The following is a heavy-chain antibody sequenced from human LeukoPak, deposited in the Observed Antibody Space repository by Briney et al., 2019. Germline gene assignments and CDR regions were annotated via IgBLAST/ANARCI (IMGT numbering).Heavy chain of an antibody. D-gene: IGHD1-26*01. V-gene: IGHV3-48*03. CDR1: GFTFSSYD. CDR3: AREGGSYYPYFYYYYMDV. CDR2: ISSSCSDI. J-gene: IGHJ6*03. Sequence: GGTLRLSCAASGFTFSSYDLNWVRHAPAKGLEGVSDISSSCSDIYYADSVKGRFTISRDNAKTSLYLQINSLRAEDTAVYYCAREGGSYYPYFYYYYMDVWGKGTTVTVSS.